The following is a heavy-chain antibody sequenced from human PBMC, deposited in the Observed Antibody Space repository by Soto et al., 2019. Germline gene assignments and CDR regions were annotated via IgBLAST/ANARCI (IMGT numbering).Heavy chain of an antibody. CDR2: TYYRSKWYN. J-gene: IGHJ6*02. V-gene: IGHV6-1*01. Sequence: SQTLSLTCAISGDSVSSDSAAWNWIRQSPSRGLEWLGRTYYRSKWYNDYAVSVKSRITINPDTSKNQFSLQLNSVTPEDTAVYYCARDLEMVWTRINYYSYYGMDVWGQGTTVTVSS. CDR3: ARDLEMVWTRINYYSYYGMDV. D-gene: IGHD2-8*01. CDR1: GDSVSSDSAA.